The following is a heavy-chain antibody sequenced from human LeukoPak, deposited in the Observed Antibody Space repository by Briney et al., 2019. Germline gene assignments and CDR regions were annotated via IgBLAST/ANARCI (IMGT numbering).Heavy chain of an antibody. CDR2: ISWNSDSI. CDR1: GFSFDDFA. V-gene: IGHV3-9*03. CDR3: AKGRLRWYQVPFDY. D-gene: IGHD4-23*01. J-gene: IGHJ4*02. Sequence: GGSLRLSCAASGFSFDDFAMHWVRQAPGKGLEWVSGISWNSDSIDYADSVKGRFTISRDNAKNSLYLQMNSLRAEDMALYYCAKGRLRWYQVPFDYWGQGTLVTVSS.